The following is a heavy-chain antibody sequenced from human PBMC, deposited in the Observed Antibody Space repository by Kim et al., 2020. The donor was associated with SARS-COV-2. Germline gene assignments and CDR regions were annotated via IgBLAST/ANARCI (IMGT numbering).Heavy chain of an antibody. J-gene: IGHJ4*02. CDR1: GGSISSYY. Sequence: SETLSLTCTVSGGSISSYYWSWIRQPPGKGLEWIGYIYYSGRTNYNPSLKSRVTISVDTSKNQFSLKLSSVTAADTAVYYCAGSSGYYYDYFDYWGQGTLVTVSS. CDR2: IYYSGRT. CDR3: AGSSGYYYDYFDY. V-gene: IGHV4-59*01. D-gene: IGHD3-22*01.